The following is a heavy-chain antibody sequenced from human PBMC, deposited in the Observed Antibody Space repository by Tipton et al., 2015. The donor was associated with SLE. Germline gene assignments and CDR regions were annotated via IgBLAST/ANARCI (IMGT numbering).Heavy chain of an antibody. V-gene: IGHV4-59*08. J-gene: IGHJ6*02. CDR1: GGSISSYY. Sequence: TLSLTCTVSGGSISSYYWSWIRQPPGKGLEWIGYIYYSGSTNYNPSLKSRVTISVDTSKNLFSLKLSSVTAADTAVYYCARQGQQLVRPYYYGMDVWGQGTTVTVSS. D-gene: IGHD6-13*01. CDR2: IYYSGST. CDR3: ARQGQQLVRPYYYGMDV.